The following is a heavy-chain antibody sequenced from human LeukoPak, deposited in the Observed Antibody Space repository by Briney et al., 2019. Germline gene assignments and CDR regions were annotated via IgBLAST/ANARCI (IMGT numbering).Heavy chain of an antibody. Sequence: PSETLSLTCTVSGGSISSYYWSWIRQPAGKGLEWIGRIYTSGTTNYNPSLKSRVTMSVDTSKNQFSLKMRSVTAADMAVYYCARANYDGSDYWGQGTLVTVSS. CDR2: IYTSGTT. D-gene: IGHD3-22*01. CDR3: ARANYDGSDY. V-gene: IGHV4-4*07. J-gene: IGHJ4*02. CDR1: GGSISSYY.